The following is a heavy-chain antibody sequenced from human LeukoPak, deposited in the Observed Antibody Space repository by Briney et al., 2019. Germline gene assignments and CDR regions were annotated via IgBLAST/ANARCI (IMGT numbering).Heavy chain of an antibody. Sequence: GESLKISCQRSGSTFTSYWIGWVRQMPGKGLEWMGIIYPGDSDTRYSPSFQGQVTISADKSISTAYLQWSSLKASDTAMYYCARRNEWLSYAFDIWGQGTMVTVSS. CDR3: ARRNEWLSYAFDI. V-gene: IGHV5-51*01. D-gene: IGHD3-3*01. J-gene: IGHJ3*02. CDR2: IYPGDSDT. CDR1: GSTFTSYW.